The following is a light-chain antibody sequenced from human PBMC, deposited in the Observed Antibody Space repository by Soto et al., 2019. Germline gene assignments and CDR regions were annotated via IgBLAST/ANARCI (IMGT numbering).Light chain of an antibody. Sequence: EIVITQSPATLSVSPGERATLSRRASQSVSSNLAWYQQKPGQAPRLLIYGASTRATGIPARFSGSGSGTEFTLTISRLQSEDFAVYYCQQYNNWPLTFGGGTKVDIK. J-gene: IGKJ4*01. CDR2: GAS. V-gene: IGKV3-15*01. CDR1: QSVSSN. CDR3: QQYNNWPLT.